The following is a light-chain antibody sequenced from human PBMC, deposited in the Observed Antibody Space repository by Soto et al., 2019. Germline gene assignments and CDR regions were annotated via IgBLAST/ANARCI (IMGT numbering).Light chain of an antibody. Sequence: EIVMTHSPATLSVSPGESATLSCRASQSVSSNLAWYQQKPGQAPRLLIYGASIRATGVPARFSGSGSGTEFTLTISSLQSEDFAVYYCQQYYNWPPLTFGGGTKVKIK. V-gene: IGKV3-15*01. CDR1: QSVSSN. J-gene: IGKJ4*01. CDR2: GAS. CDR3: QQYYNWPPLT.